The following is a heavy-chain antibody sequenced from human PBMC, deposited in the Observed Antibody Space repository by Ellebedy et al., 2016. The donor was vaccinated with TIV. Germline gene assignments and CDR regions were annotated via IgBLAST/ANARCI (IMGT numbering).Heavy chain of an antibody. Sequence: GGSLRLXXAASGLTVSTNYMNWVRQAPGKGLEWVSVIYSGGKTFYADSVKGRFTVSRDTSRNTLYLQMNGLTPDDTAVYYCARDRTNWGFLDSWGQGTLVTVSS. V-gene: IGHV3-53*01. D-gene: IGHD7-27*01. CDR1: GLTVSTNY. J-gene: IGHJ4*02. CDR2: IYSGGKT. CDR3: ARDRTNWGFLDS.